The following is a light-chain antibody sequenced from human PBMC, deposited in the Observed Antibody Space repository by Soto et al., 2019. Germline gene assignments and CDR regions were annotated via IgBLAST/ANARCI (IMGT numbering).Light chain of an antibody. CDR2: KAS. J-gene: IGKJ1*01. Sequence: DIQMTQSPSTLSASVGDRVTITCRASQSISSWLAWYQQKPGKAPKLLIYKASSLESGVPSRFRASGSGTDFTLTISSLQSDDFRTYYCQQYNSYYLTLGQGSKVDIK. V-gene: IGKV1-5*03. CDR1: QSISSW. CDR3: QQYNSYYLT.